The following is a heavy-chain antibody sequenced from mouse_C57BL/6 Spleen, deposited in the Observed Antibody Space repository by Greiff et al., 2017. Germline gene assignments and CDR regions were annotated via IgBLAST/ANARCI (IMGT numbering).Heavy chain of an antibody. CDR2: FHPYNDDT. CDR3: ARRTPYYYGSSYGYFDV. CDR1: GYTFTTYP. Sequence: QVQLKESGAELVKPGASVKMSCKASGYTFTTYPIEWMKQNHGKSLEWIGNFHPYNDDTKYNEKFKGKATLTVEKSSSTVYLELSRLTSDDSAVYYCARRTPYYYGSSYGYFDVWGTGTTVTVSS. D-gene: IGHD1-1*01. J-gene: IGHJ1*03. V-gene: IGHV1-47*01.